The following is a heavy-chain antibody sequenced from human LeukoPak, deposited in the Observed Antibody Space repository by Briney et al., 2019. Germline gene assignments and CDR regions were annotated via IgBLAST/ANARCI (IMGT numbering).Heavy chain of an antibody. D-gene: IGHD3-22*01. J-gene: IGHJ4*02. CDR2: IYYSGGT. Sequence: SETLSLTCTVSGGSISSSSYYWGWIRQPPGKGLEWIGSIYYSGGTYYTPSLKSRVTISVDTSKNQFSLKLSSVTAADTAVYYCARRGGRYYYASSGYYNPFDYWGQGTLVTVSS. CDR1: GGSISSSSYY. V-gene: IGHV4-39*01. CDR3: ARRGGRYYYASSGYYNPFDY.